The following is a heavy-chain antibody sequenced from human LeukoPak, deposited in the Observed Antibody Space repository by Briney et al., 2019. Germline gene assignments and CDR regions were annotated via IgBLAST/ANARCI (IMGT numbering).Heavy chain of an antibody. J-gene: IGHJ4*02. D-gene: IGHD6-19*01. Sequence: ASVKVSCKASGGTFSSYAISWVRQAPGQGLEWMGGIIPIFGTANYAQKFQGRVTITTDESTSTAYMELSSLGSEDTAVYYCAGNSEIAVAGTWGFDYWGQGTLVTVSS. CDR2: IIPIFGTA. CDR3: AGNSEIAVAGTWGFDY. V-gene: IGHV1-69*05. CDR1: GGTFSSYA.